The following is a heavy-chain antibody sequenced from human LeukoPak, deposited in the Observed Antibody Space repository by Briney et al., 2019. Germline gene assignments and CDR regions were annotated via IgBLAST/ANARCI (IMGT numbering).Heavy chain of an antibody. CDR3: AKEYYYGSGSQEYYFDY. CDR2: ISYDGSNK. CDR1: GFTFSSYG. J-gene: IGHJ4*02. Sequence: GGSLRLSCAASGFTFSSYGLHWVRQAPGKGLEWVAVISYDGSNKYYADSVKGRFTISRDNYKNTLYLQMNSLRAEDTAEYHCAKEYYYGSGSQEYYFDYWGQGTLVTVYS. D-gene: IGHD3-10*01. V-gene: IGHV3-30*18.